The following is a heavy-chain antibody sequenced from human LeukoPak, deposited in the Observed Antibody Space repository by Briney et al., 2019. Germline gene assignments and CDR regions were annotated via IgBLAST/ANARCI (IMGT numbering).Heavy chain of an antibody. CDR3: AKARHIVVVTAIPFDY. CDR2: ISGSGGST. V-gene: IGHV3-23*01. Sequence: GGSLRLSCAASGFTFSSYAMSWVRQAPGKGLEWVSAISGSGGSTYYADSVKGRFTISRDNSKNTLYLQMNSLRAEDTAAYCCAKARHIVVVTAIPFDYWGQGTLVTVSS. CDR1: GFTFSSYA. D-gene: IGHD2-21*02. J-gene: IGHJ4*02.